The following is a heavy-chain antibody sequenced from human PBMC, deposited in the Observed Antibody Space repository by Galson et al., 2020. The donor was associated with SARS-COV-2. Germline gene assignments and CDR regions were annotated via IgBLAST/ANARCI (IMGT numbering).Heavy chain of an antibody. CDR1: GFTFSSYA. CDR3: ARDLGPYLYYFDY. CDR2: ISYDGSNK. J-gene: IGHJ4*02. Sequence: GGSLRLSCAASGFTFSSYAMHWVRQAPGKGLEWVAVISYDGSNKYYADSVKGRFTISRDNSKNTLYLQMNSLRAEDTAVYYCARDLGPYLYYFDYWGQGTLVTVSS. D-gene: IGHD3-16*01. V-gene: IGHV3-30*04.